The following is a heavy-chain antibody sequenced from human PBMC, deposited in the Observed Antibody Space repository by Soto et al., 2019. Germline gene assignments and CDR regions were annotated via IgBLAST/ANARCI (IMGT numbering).Heavy chain of an antibody. Sequence: EVQLLESGGGLVQPGGTLRLSCAASGFTYESYAMSWVRQAPGKRLEWVSGINSGGTVAHYADSVKGRFAISRDNSKNTLSMEMNSLRADVTGLYYCVISTGGFGGLFVVPSDYWGQGTLVTVSS. D-gene: IGHD3-16*02. CDR2: INSGGTVA. V-gene: IGHV3-23*01. CDR3: VISTGGFGGLFVVPSDY. CDR1: GFTYESYA. J-gene: IGHJ4*02.